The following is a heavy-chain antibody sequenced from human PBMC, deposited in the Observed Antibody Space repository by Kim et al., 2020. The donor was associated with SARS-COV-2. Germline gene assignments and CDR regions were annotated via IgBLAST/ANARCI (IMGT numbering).Heavy chain of an antibody. CDR2: ITYDGSNK. CDR1: GFTFSNYG. CDR3: ARAAWTYNWNGYFDL. Sequence: GGSLRLSCAASGFTFSNYGMHWVRQAPGKGLEWVASITYDGSNKYYADSVKGRFTISRDNSKNTLYLQMNSLRAEDTAVFYCARAAWTYNWNGYFDLWGQGTPVTVSS. J-gene: IGHJ4*02. D-gene: IGHD1-1*01. V-gene: IGHV3-30*03.